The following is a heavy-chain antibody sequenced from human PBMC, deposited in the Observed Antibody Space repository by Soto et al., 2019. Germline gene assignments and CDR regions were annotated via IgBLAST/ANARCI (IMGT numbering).Heavy chain of an antibody. J-gene: IGHJ6*02. CDR1: GGSISSGGYY. D-gene: IGHD3-3*01. Sequence: QVQLQESGPGLVKPSQTLSLTCTVSGGSISSGGYYWSWIRQHPGKGLEWIGYIYYSGSTYYNPSLKSRVTISVDPSKNQCSLKLRSVTTADTAVYYCARREYDFWSGYSYRMDVWGQGTTVTVSS. V-gene: IGHV4-31*03. CDR2: IYYSGST. CDR3: ARREYDFWSGYSYRMDV.